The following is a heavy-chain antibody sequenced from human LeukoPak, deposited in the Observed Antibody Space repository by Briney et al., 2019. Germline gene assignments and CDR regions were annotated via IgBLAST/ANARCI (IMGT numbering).Heavy chain of an antibody. CDR3: ARTTEAHSWRTRYYDYYMDV. V-gene: IGHV4-59*01. CDR1: GGSISSYY. D-gene: IGHD6-13*01. Sequence: SETLSLTCTVSGGSISSYYWSWIRQPPGKGLEWIGHIFYSGSTNYNPSLKSRVTISVDTSKNQFSLKLSSVTAADTAVYYCARTTEAHSWRTRYYDYYMDVWGKGTTVAVSS. CDR2: IFYSGST. J-gene: IGHJ6*03.